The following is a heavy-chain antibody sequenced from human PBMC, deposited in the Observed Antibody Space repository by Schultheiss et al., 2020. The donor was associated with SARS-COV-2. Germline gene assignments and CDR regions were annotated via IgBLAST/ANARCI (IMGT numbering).Heavy chain of an antibody. CDR2: IYSGGST. V-gene: IGHV3-53*01. D-gene: IGHD3-3*01. J-gene: IGHJ4*02. Sequence: GGSLRLSCAASGFTVSSNYMSWVRQAPGKGLEWVSVIYSGGSTYYADSVKGRFTISRDNSKNTLYLQMNSLRAEDTAVYYCARDSTIFGVVIHFDYWGQGTLVTVSS. CDR3: ARDSTIFGVVIHFDY. CDR1: GFTVSSNY.